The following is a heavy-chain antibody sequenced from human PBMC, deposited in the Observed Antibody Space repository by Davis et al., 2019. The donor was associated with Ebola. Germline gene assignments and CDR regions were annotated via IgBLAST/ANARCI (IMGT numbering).Heavy chain of an antibody. CDR1: GFTFNSYW. CDR2: INSDGSST. D-gene: IGHD2-15*01. V-gene: IGHV3-74*01. J-gene: IGHJ4*02. Sequence: GESLKISCAASGFTFNSYWMHWVRQAPGKGLVWVSRINSDGSSTSYADSVKGRFTISRDNAKNTLYLQMNSLRAEDTAVYYCARGAGLLQGYWGQGTLVTVSS. CDR3: ARGAGLLQGY.